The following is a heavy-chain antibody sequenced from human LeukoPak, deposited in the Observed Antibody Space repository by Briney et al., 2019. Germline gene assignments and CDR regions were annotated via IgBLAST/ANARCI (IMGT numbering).Heavy chain of an antibody. CDR2: INHSGST. D-gene: IGHD3-16*02. V-gene: IGHV4-34*01. Sequence: SETLSLTCAVYGGSFSPYYWSWIRQPPGKGLEWIGEINHSGSTNYNPSLKSRVTISVDTSKNQFSLRLSSVTAADTAVYYCAMLRLGELSLLANAYDIWGQGTMVIVSS. CDR3: AMLRLGELSLLANAYDI. CDR1: GGSFSPYY. J-gene: IGHJ3*02.